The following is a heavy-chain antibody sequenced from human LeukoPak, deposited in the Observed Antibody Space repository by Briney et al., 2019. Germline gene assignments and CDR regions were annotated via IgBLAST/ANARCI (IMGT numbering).Heavy chain of an antibody. CDR2: IYYSGST. Sequence: SETLSLTCTDSGGSISSYYWSWIRQPPGKGLEWIGYIYYSGSTNYNPSLKGRVTISVDTSKNQFSLKLSSVTAADTAVYYCARAVVDILTGYYIFDYWGQGTLVTVSS. CDR1: GGSISSYY. J-gene: IGHJ4*02. D-gene: IGHD3-9*01. V-gene: IGHV4-59*01. CDR3: ARAVVDILTGYYIFDY.